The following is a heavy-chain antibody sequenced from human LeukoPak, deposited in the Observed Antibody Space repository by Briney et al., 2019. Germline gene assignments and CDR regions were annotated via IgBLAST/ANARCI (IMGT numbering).Heavy chain of an antibody. CDR1: GFTFSSYS. CDR3: ARDAASSGWPLGAFDI. J-gene: IGHJ3*02. D-gene: IGHD6-19*01. Sequence: GGSLRLSCAASGFTFSSYSMNWVRQAPGKGLEWVSSISSSSSYIYYADSVKGRFTIFRDSAKNSLYLQMNSLRAEDTAVYYCARDAASSGWPLGAFDIWGQGTMVTVSS. V-gene: IGHV3-21*01. CDR2: ISSSSSYI.